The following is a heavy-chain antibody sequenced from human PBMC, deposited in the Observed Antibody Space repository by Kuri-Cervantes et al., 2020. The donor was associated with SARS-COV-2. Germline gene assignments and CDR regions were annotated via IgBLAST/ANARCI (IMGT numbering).Heavy chain of an antibody. D-gene: IGHD7-27*01. J-gene: IGHJ6*02. CDR3: ARDTPLALGSLGGMDV. CDR1: GFTFSSYG. CDR2: IWYDGSNK. Sequence: GSLKISCAASGFTFSSYGMHWVRQAPGKGLEWVAVIWYDGSNKYYADSVKGRFTISRDNSKNTLYLQMNSLRAEDTAVYYCARDTPLALGSLGGMDVWGQGTTVTVSS. V-gene: IGHV3-33*01.